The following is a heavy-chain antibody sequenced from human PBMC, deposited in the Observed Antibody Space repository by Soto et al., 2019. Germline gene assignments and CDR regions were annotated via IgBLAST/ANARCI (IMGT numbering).Heavy chain of an antibody. Sequence: QSVGSLRLSCEASGFTFSSYAMHWVRQAPGKGLEWVAVISYDGSNKYYADSVKGRFTISRDNSKNTLYLQMNSLRAEDTAVYYCARDITPYSSGADFDFWGLGTLVTVSS. V-gene: IGHV3-30-3*01. J-gene: IGHJ4*02. CDR1: GFTFSSYA. CDR3: ARDITPYSSGADFDF. CDR2: ISYDGSNK. D-gene: IGHD6-25*01.